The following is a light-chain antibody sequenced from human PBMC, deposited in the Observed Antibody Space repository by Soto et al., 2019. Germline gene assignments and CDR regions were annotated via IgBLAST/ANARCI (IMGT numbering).Light chain of an antibody. V-gene: IGLV2-14*01. Sequence: QSALTQPASVSGSPGQSITISCTGTSSDVGGYNYVSWYQQHPGKAPKLMIYDVTNRPSGVSNRFSGSKSGNTASLTISGLQAEDEADYYCSSYRSSSTFVVFGGWPKVTVL. J-gene: IGLJ2*01. CDR2: DVT. CDR3: SSYRSSSTFVV. CDR1: SSDVGGYNY.